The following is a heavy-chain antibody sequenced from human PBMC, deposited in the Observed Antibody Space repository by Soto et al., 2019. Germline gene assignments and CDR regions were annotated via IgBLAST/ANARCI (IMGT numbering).Heavy chain of an antibody. V-gene: IGHV1-69*08. D-gene: IGHD5-12*01. CDR2: IIPLLDVA. CDR3: ARDSPIGSTFSGYDAIDY. CDR1: GGTFSNDI. J-gene: IGHJ4*02. Sequence: QVQLVQSGAEVKKPGSSVKVSCKTSGGTFSNDIITWVRQAPGQGLEWMGRIIPLLDVADYAQMFQGRVTMTAXKXTXTXXMELNSLRSEDTAVYYCARDSPIGSTFSGYDAIDYWGQGTLVTVSS.